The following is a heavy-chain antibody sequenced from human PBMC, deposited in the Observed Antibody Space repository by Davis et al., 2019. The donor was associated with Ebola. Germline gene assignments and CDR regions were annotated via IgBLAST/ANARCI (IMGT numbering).Heavy chain of an antibody. CDR3: ARQHAPSTPAPGF. D-gene: IGHD5/OR15-5a*01. CDR2: IKTDGSYT. Sequence: HTGGSLRLSCAASGFTFSSYWMHWVRQAPGKGLVWVSRIKTDGSYTNYADSVKGRFAIFRDNAKNTLYLQMNSLGAEDTAVYYCARQHAPSTPAPGFWGQGTLVTVSS. J-gene: IGHJ4*02. CDR1: GFTFSSYW. V-gene: IGHV3-74*01.